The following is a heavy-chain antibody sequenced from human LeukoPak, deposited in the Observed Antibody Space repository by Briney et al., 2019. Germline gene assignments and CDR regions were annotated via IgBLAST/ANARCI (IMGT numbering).Heavy chain of an antibody. CDR2: ISGSGTTS. CDR3: AKLSGWTGWFFDY. J-gene: IGHJ4*02. V-gene: IGHV3-23*01. Sequence: GGSLRLSCAASGSTFSTYAMSWVRQAPGKGLEWVSSISGSGTTSYYADSVKGRFTISRDNSKNTIYLQMNSLRVEDTAVYYCAKLSGWTGWFFDYWGQGTVVTVSS. D-gene: IGHD6-19*01. CDR1: GSTFSTYA.